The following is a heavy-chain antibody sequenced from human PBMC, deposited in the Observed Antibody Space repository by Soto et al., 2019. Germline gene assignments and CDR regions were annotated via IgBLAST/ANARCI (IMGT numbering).Heavy chain of an antibody. Sequence: GESLKISCKGSGYTFTNYWIAWVRQIPGKGLEWMGIIYPGDSDTRYSPSFQGQVTISADRSISTAYLQWSSLKASDTAVYYCAKNADFWSWGMDVWGQGTTVTVSS. V-gene: IGHV5-51*01. D-gene: IGHD3-3*01. CDR3: AKNADFWSWGMDV. CDR1: GYTFTNYW. CDR2: IYPGDSDT. J-gene: IGHJ6*02.